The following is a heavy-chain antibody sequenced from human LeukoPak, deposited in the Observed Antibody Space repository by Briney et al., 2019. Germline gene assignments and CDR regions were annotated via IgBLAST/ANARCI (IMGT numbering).Heavy chain of an antibody. CDR3: ARDEGWLVLNNFDY. J-gene: IGHJ4*02. D-gene: IGHD6-19*01. CDR1: GFTFSDYY. V-gene: IGHV3-11*04. Sequence: NPGGSLRLSCAASGFTFSDYYMSWIRQAPGKGLEWVSYISSSSSTIYYADSVKGRFTISRDNAKNSLYLQMNSLRDEDTAVYYCARDEGWLVLNNFDYWGQGTLVTVSS. CDR2: ISSSSSTI.